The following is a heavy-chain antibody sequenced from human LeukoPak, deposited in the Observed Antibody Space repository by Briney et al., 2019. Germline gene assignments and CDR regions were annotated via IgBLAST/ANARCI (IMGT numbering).Heavy chain of an antibody. J-gene: IGHJ6*02. V-gene: IGHV1-18*01. CDR3: AREGGYSYGLYGDYYGMDV. D-gene: IGHD5-18*01. CDR1: GYTFTSYG. Sequence: ASVKVSCKASGYTFTSYGISWVRQAPGQRLEWMGWISAYNGNTNYAQKPRGRVTMTTDTSTSTAYMELRSLRSDDTAVYYCAREGGYSYGLYGDYYGMDVWGQGTTVTVSS. CDR2: ISAYNGNT.